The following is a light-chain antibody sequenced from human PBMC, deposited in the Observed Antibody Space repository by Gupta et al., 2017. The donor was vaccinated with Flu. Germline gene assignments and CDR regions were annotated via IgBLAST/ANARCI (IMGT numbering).Light chain of an antibody. Sequence: PSSLSAFVGDRVTITVLSSQGIRNDLSWYQQKPGKAPKLLIYATSRGKTGVPSRFSGSGSGTDFTLTITSLQPEDFATYYCLQYITYPRTFGQGTTVEIK. CDR1: QGIRND. V-gene: IGKV1-6*01. CDR2: ATS. CDR3: LQYITYPRT. J-gene: IGKJ1*01.